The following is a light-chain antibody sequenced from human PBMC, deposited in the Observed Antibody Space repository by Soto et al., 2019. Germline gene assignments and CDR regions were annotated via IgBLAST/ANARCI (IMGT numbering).Light chain of an antibody. CDR1: RSINNW. CDR3: QQYNTWYT. Sequence: DIPMTQSPSTLSASVGDRVTITCRASRSINNWLAWYQQKPGKAPNLLIYKTSSLESGVPSRFSGGGSGTEYTLTISSLQPDDFGTYYCQQYNTWYTFGQGTRLELK. J-gene: IGKJ2*01. CDR2: KTS. V-gene: IGKV1-5*03.